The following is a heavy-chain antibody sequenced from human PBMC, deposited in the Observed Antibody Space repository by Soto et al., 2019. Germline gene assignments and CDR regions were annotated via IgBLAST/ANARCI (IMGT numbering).Heavy chain of an antibody. J-gene: IGHJ5*02. V-gene: IGHV4-34*01. D-gene: IGHD3-10*01. CDR2: INHSGST. Sequence: SETLSLTCTVSGGSISGYYWSWIRQPPGKGLEWIGEINHSGSTNYNPSLKSRVTISVDTSKNQFSLKLSSVTAADTAVYYCARRRMVRGVIMRQTNWFDPWGQGTLVTVSS. CDR3: ARRRMVRGVIMRQTNWFDP. CDR1: GGSISGYY.